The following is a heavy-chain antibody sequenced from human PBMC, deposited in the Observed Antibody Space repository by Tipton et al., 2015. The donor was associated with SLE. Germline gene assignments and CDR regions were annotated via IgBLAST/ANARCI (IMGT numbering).Heavy chain of an antibody. CDR3: ATLSGRDM. D-gene: IGHD6-19*01. CDR1: GFRFSTFG. CDR2: IRNDGSVK. J-gene: IGHJ3*01. V-gene: IGHV3-30*02. Sequence: SLRLSCAASGFRFSTFGMHWVRQAPGKGLEWVAFIRNDGSVKNYADSVRGRFTLSRDNFRKTLVLQMNSLRPEDTAVYYCATLSGRDMWGQGTMVTVPS.